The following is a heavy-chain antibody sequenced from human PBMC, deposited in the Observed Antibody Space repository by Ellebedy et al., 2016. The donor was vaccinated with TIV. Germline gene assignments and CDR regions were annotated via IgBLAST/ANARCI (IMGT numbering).Heavy chain of an antibody. J-gene: IGHJ4*02. CDR1: GASISSYF. Sequence: MPSETLSLTCTVSGASISSYFWSWIRQPPGKGLEWIGYISNTGNTNYNPSLKSRVSISLATSRSQFSLSLTSVTAADTAVYFCARDRRGSYDFWGQGTLIAVSS. CDR2: ISNTGNT. V-gene: IGHV4-59*01. CDR3: ARDRRGSYDF. D-gene: IGHD3-10*01.